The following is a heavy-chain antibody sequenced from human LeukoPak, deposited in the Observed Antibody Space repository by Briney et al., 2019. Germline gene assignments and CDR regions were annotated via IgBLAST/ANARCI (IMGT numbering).Heavy chain of an antibody. CDR1: GGSISSSSYY. J-gene: IGHJ4*02. V-gene: IGHV4-39*07. CDR3: ARDRYCSGGSCPLGY. Sequence: SETLSLTCTVSGGSISSSSYYWGWIRQPPGKGLEWIGSIYYSGSTYYNPSLKSRVTISVDTAKNQFSLKLSSVTAADTAVYYCARDRYCSGGSCPLGYWGQGTLVTVSS. CDR2: IYYSGST. D-gene: IGHD2-15*01.